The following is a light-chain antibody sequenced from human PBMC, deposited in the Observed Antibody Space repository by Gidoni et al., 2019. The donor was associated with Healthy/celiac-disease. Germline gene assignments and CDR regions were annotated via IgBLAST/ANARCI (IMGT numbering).Light chain of an antibody. CDR1: QSISSY. Sequence: DIQMTQSPSSLSASVGDRVTITCRASQSISSYLNWYQQKPGKAPKLLIYAASSLQSGVPSRFSGSGSGTDFTLTISSLQPEDFETYYCQQRETFXQXTKVEIK. CDR3: QQRET. CDR2: AAS. V-gene: IGKV1-39*01. J-gene: IGKJ1*01.